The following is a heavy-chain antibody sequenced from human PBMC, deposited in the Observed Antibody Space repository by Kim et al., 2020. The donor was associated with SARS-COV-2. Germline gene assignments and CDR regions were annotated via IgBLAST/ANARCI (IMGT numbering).Heavy chain of an antibody. Sequence: GGSLRLSCAASGFTFDQYSMHWFRQTLGQGREWVASMSGDGNSKYYADCLMGRFTIAIDTSKNCLYLQMKSLRTEDTALYYCVRASGWLPRYWGQGTLVTVSS. V-gene: IGHV3-43*02. CDR2: MSGDGNSK. J-gene: IGHJ4*02. CDR1: GFTFDQYS. CDR3: VRASGWLPRY. D-gene: IGHD6-19*01.